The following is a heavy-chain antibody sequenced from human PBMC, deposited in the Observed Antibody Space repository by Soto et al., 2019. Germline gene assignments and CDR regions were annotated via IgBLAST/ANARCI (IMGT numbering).Heavy chain of an antibody. CDR1: GFTFSTCS. V-gene: IGHV3-21*01. Sequence: EVQLVESGGGLVEPGGSLRLSCATSGFTFSTCSMNWVRQAPGKGLEWVSSISATGTYTFYADSLKGRFTISRDNARKSLCLQMNSLRDEDTALYYCTTEYISRQDLNPWGQGALVTVSS. D-gene: IGHD3-3*02. CDR3: TTEYISRQDLNP. J-gene: IGHJ5*02. CDR2: ISATGTYT.